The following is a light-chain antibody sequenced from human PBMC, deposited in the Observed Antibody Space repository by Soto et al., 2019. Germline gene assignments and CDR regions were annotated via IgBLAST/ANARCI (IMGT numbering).Light chain of an antibody. CDR2: EVN. CDR1: SSDIGRYDF. Sequence: QSALAQPASVSGSPGQSITISCTGSSSDIGRYDFVSWYQQLPGKAPKLLLFEVNHRPSGVSDRFSGSKSGNTASLTISGLQADDEAHYYCCSHTSSPYLFGSGTKVTVL. CDR3: CSHTSSPYL. V-gene: IGLV2-14*01. J-gene: IGLJ1*01.